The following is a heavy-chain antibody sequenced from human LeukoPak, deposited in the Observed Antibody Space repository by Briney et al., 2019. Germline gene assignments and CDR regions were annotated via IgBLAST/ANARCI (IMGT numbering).Heavy chain of an antibody. CDR2: INAGNGNT. CDR3: ARGRFGGVIAHP. J-gene: IGHJ5*02. D-gene: IGHD3-16*02. CDR1: GYTFTGYY. V-gene: IGHV1-3*01. Sequence: ASVKVSCKASGYTFTGYYMHWVRQAPGQRLEWMGWINAGNGNTKYSQKFQGRVTITRDTSASTAYMELSSLRSEDTAVYYCARGRFGGVIAHPWGQGTLVTVSS.